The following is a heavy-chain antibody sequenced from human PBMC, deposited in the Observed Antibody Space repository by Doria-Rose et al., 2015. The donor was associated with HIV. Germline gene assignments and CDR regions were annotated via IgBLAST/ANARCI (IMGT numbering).Heavy chain of an antibody. CDR3: ARVLSGTYDY. V-gene: IGHV4-59*01. Sequence: QVQLQESGPGLVKPSETLSLTCSVSGGSISHYYWSWIRQPPGKGLEYIGDIFYTGSTNYSPSLKGRVPISIDTSKNKFSLRLSSATAADTAVYYCARVLSGTYDYWGQGTLVTVSS. D-gene: IGHD1-26*01. CDR2: IFYTGST. J-gene: IGHJ4*02. CDR1: GGSISHYY.